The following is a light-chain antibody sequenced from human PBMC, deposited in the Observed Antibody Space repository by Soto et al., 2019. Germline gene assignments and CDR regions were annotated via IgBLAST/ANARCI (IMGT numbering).Light chain of an antibody. CDR3: SSYTSSSTLV. CDR1: SSDVGGYNY. CDR2: EVS. J-gene: IGLJ2*01. Sequence: QSALTQPASVSGSPGQSITISCTGSSSDVGGYNYVSWYQQHPGKAPKLMIYEVSNRPSGISNRFSGSKSGSTASLTLSGLQAEDEADYYCSSYTSSSTLVFGGGTKLTVL. V-gene: IGLV2-14*01.